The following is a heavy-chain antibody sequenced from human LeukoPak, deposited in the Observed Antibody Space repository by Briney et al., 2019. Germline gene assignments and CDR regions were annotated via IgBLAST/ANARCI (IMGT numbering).Heavy chain of an antibody. CDR3: AKEMVRPTRLDAFDI. CDR1: GFSFSSYG. D-gene: IGHD4/OR15-4a*01. J-gene: IGHJ3*02. CDR2: ISYDGGNK. Sequence: PGGALRLSCAASGFSFSSYGMPWVRQAPGKGLEWVAVISYDGGNKYYADSVKGRFTISRGNSKNTLFLQMNSLRAEDTAVYYCAKEMVRPTRLDAFDIWGQGTMVTVSS. V-gene: IGHV3-30*18.